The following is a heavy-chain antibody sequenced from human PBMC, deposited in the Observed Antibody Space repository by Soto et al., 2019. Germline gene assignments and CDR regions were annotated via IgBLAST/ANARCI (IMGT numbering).Heavy chain of an antibody. V-gene: IGHV3-23*01. CDR3: AKDLKPPMSTFWRVIAI. J-gene: IGHJ4*02. D-gene: IGHD3-16*02. Sequence: PAGSLRLSCAASGFNFSSYAMSWVRQPPAKGLEWVSRISGRAGSTSYADSVKGRFTIDRDNANNTRYLQMNSLRAEETAVYYCAKDLKPPMSTFWRVIAIWGQGT. CDR1: GFNFSSYA. CDR2: ISGRAGST.